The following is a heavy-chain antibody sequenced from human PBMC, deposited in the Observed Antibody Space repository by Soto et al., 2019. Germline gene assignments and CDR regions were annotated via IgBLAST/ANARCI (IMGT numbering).Heavy chain of an antibody. CDR3: AKVGGIAGAVESFQH. Sequence: PGGYLRLSCAASAFTFTTYAMSWVRQAPVKGLEWVSGISGSGNSTYYADSVKGRFTISRDNSKNTLHLQMNSLRAEDTAVYYCAKVGGIAGAVESFQHSGQRILGSVST. V-gene: IGHV3-23*01. D-gene: IGHD6-13*01. CDR1: AFTFTTYA. J-gene: IGHJ1*01. CDR2: ISGSGNST.